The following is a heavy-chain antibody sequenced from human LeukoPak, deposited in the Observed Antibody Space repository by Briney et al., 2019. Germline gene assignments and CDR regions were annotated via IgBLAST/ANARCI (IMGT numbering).Heavy chain of an antibody. D-gene: IGHD3-3*01. V-gene: IGHV3-23*01. J-gene: IGHJ4*02. CDR2: ISGSGGST. Sequence: GGSLRLSCAASGFTFRDYYMSWVRQAPGKGLEWVSAISGSGGSTYYADSVKGRFTISRDNSKNTLYLQMNSLRAEDTAVYYCARYPTYYDFWSGRGYFDYWGQGTLVTVSS. CDR1: GFTFRDYY. CDR3: ARYPTYYDFWSGRGYFDY.